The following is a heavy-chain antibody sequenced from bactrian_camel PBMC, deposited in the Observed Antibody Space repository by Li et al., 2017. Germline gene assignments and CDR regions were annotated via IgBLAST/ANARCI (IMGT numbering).Heavy chain of an antibody. V-gene: IGHV3S54*01. CDR1: GITEGTNC. CDR2: IMILGATT. D-gene: IGHD3*01. CDR3: AAGWSFGVGTLLRRHYNY. J-gene: IGHJ4*01. Sequence: HVQLVESGGGSVQAGGSLRLSCEVSGITEGTNCIGWFCQAPGKEREGVAAIMILGATTYHADSVKGRFTISQDNAKNMVYLQVNSLKAEDTAMYYCAAGWSFGVGTLLRRHYNYWGQGTQVT.